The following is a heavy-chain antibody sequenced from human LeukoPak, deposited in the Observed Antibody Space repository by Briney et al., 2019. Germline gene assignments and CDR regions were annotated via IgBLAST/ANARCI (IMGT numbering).Heavy chain of an antibody. V-gene: IGHV4-34*01. D-gene: IGHD1-26*01. CDR3: ARVDSGNYFDY. CDR2: INHSGST. J-gene: IGHJ4*02. Sequence: SETLSLTCAVYGGSFSNYYWSWIRQPPGKGLEWIGEINHSGSTNYNPSLKSRVTISVDTSKNQFSLKLSSVTAADTAVYYCARVDSGNYFDYWGQGTLVTVSS. CDR1: GGSFSNYY.